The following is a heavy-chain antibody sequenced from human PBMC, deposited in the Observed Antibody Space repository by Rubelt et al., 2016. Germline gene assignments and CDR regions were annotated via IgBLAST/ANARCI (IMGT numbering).Heavy chain of an antibody. CDR1: GFTFSSYA. Sequence: EVQLVESGGGLVQPGGSLRLSCAASGFTFSSYAMSWVRQAPGKGLEWVSAISGSGGSTYYADSVKGRFTISRDNSKNTLYLQMNSLRPEDTAVYYCTRDPAKQQLTTTFDYWGQGTLVTVSS. D-gene: IGHD6-13*01. V-gene: IGHV3-23*04. CDR3: TRDPAKQQLTTTFDY. J-gene: IGHJ4*02. CDR2: ISGSGGST.